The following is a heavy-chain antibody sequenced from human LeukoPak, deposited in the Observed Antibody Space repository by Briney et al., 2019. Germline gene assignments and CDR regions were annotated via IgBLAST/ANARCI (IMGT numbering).Heavy chain of an antibody. CDR1: GFTFSTFG. D-gene: IGHD6-19*01. CDR3: ASDSSGWYTD. Sequence: GGSLRLSCAGSGFTFSTFGMHWVCQAPGKGLEWVAVISNDGTIKYYSDSVTGRFTISRDNAKNSLYLQMNSLRAEDTAVYYCASDSSGWYTDWGQGTLVTVSS. CDR2: ISNDGTIK. J-gene: IGHJ4*02. V-gene: IGHV3-30*03.